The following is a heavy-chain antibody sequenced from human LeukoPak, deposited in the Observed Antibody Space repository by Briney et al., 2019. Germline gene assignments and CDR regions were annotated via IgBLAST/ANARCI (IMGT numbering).Heavy chain of an antibody. CDR2: IYTSGST. CDR3: AREIMASSGYHPTLDYYYMDV. J-gene: IGHJ6*03. CDR1: GYSISSSYY. Sequence: PSETLSLTCAVSGYSISSSYYWSWIRQPAGKGLEWIGRIYTSGSTNYNPSLKSRVTMSVDTSKNQFSLKLSSVTAADTAVYYCAREIMASSGYHPTLDYYYMDVWGKGTTVTVSS. D-gene: IGHD3-22*01. V-gene: IGHV4-4*07.